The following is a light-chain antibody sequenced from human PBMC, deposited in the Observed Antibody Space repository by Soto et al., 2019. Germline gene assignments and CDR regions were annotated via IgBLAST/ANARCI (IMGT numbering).Light chain of an antibody. CDR1: QSVSSN. V-gene: IGKV3D-15*01. CDR3: HQRQSWPRT. CDR2: GAS. J-gene: IGKJ1*01. Sequence: EIVMTQSRATLSLSPGKRAALSCRASQSVSSNLAWYQQKPGQAPSLLIYGASSRATGIPARFSASGSGTDFTLTISDVQPEDFALYYCHQRQSWPRTFGQGTKVDI.